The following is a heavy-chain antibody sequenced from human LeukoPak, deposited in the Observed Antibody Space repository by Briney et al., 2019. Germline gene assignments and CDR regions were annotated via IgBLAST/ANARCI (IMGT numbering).Heavy chain of an antibody. CDR1: GYTFTSYA. V-gene: IGHV1-3*01. Sequence: ASVKVSCKASGYTFTSYAMHWVRQAPGQRLEWMGWINAGNGNTKYSQKFQGRVTITRDTSASTAYMELSSLRSEDTAVYYCATEGGSSVYYYYGMGVWGQGTTVTVSS. CDR3: ATEGGSSVYYYYGMGV. D-gene: IGHD2-15*01. CDR2: INAGNGNT. J-gene: IGHJ6*02.